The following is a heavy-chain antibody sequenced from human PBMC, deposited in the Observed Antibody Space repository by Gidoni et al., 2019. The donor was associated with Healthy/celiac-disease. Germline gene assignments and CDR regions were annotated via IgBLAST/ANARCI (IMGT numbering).Heavy chain of an antibody. V-gene: IGHV3-33*01. CDR2: IWYDGSNK. D-gene: IGHD6-19*01. CDR3: ARGQWLGDFDY. CDR1: GFTFSSYG. Sequence: QVQLVESGGGVVQPGRSLRLSCAASGFTFSSYGMPWVRQAPGKGLEWVAVIWYDGSNKYYADSVKGRFTISRDNSKNTLYLQMNSLRAEDTAVYYCARGQWLGDFDYWGQGTLVTVSS. J-gene: IGHJ4*02.